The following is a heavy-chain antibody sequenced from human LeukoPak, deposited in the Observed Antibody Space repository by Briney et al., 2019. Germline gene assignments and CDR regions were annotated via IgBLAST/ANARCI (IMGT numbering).Heavy chain of an antibody. CDR2: ISSSGSTI. J-gene: IGHJ4*02. CDR1: GFTFSSYE. Sequence: GGSLRLSCAASGFTFSSYEMNWVRQAPGKGLEWVSYISSSGSTIYYADSAKGRFTISRDNAKNSLYLQMNSLRAEDTAVYYCARDRARYYYDSSGSFDYWGQGTLVTVSS. D-gene: IGHD3-22*01. V-gene: IGHV3-48*03. CDR3: ARDRARYYYDSSGSFDY.